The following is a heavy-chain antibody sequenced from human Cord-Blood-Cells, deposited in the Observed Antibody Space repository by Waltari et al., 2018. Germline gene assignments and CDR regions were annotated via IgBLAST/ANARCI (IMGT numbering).Heavy chain of an antibody. CDR1: GGSFRGYY. CDR3: ARGRGYSGSSIFDY. CDR2: INHSEST. V-gene: IGHV4-34*01. Sequence: QVQLQQWGAGLLKPSETLSLTCAVYGGSFRGYYWSWIRQPPGKGLEWIGEINHSESTNYNPSLKSRVTISVDTSKNQFSLKLSSVTAADTAVYYCARGRGYSGSSIFDYWGQGTLVTVSS. J-gene: IGHJ4*02. D-gene: IGHD1-26*01.